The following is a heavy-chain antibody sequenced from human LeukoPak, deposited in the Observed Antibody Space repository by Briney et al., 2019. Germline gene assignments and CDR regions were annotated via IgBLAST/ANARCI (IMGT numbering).Heavy chain of an antibody. J-gene: IGHJ5*02. V-gene: IGHV3-7*01. CDR3: AKGDKMLTWRRTYNRFDP. D-gene: IGHD3-16*01. Sequence: GGSLRLSCAASGFTLSSYWMSWVRQAPGKGLEWVANIKQDGSEKYYVDSVKGRFIISRDNGKNSLYLQMNSLRAEDTAVYFCAKGDKMLTWRRTYNRFDPWGQGTLVTVSS. CDR1: GFTLSSYW. CDR2: IKQDGSEK.